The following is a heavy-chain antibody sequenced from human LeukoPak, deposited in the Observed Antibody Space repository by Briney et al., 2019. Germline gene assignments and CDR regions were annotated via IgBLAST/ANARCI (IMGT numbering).Heavy chain of an antibody. CDR3: ARVGPSTSWDY. J-gene: IGHJ4*02. CDR1: GFSFNSDW. Sequence: GGSLRLSCAASGFSFNSDWMDWVRQAPGKGLEWVANIKHDESEKNYLDSVKGRFTISRDNAKKSLYLQMNSLRAEDTAVYYCARVGPSTSWDYWGQGTLVTVSS. CDR2: IKHDESEK. V-gene: IGHV3-7*01. D-gene: IGHD2-2*01.